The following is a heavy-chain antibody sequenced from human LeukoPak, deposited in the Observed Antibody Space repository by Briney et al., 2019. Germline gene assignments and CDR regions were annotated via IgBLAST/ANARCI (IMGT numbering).Heavy chain of an antibody. CDR2: ISSSSSYI. CDR1: GFTFSSYS. Sequence: GGSLRLSCAASGFTFSSYSMNWVRQAPGKGLEWVSSISSSSSYIYYADSVKGRFTISRDNAKNSPYLQMNSLRAEDTAVYYCARGWRGVAPTGFDPWGQGTLVPVSS. D-gene: IGHD2-8*02. CDR3: ARGWRGVAPTGFDP. V-gene: IGHV3-21*01. J-gene: IGHJ5*02.